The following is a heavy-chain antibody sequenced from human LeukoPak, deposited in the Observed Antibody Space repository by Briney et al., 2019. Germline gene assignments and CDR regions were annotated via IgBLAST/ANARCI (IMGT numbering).Heavy chain of an antibody. CDR1: GYTFTSYG. CDR3: ARDARIAVAGTLPFDY. Sequence: ASVKVSCKASGYTFTSYGISWVRQAPGQGLEWMGWISAYNGNTNYAQKLQGRVTMTIDTSTSTAYMELRSLRSDDTAVYYCARDARIAVAGTLPFDYWGQGTLVTVSS. D-gene: IGHD6-19*01. V-gene: IGHV1-18*01. J-gene: IGHJ4*02. CDR2: ISAYNGNT.